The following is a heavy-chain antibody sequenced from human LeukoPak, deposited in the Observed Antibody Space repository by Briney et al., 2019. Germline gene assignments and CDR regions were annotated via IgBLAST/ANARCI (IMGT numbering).Heavy chain of an antibody. J-gene: IGHJ4*02. CDR1: GYTFTSYD. CDR2: MNPNSGNT. V-gene: IGHV1-8*03. CDR3: ARGNYYDSSGYYDY. Sequence: GASVKVSCKASGYTFTSYDINWVRQATGQGLEWMGWMNPNSGNTGYAQKFQGRVTITRDTSASTAYMELSSLRSEDTAVYYCARGNYYDSSGYYDYWGQGTLVTVSS. D-gene: IGHD3-22*01.